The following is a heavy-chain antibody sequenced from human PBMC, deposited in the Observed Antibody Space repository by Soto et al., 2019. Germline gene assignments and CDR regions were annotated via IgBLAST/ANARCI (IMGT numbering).Heavy chain of an antibody. V-gene: IGHV1-2*02. CDR1: GYTFTGYY. Sequence: GASVKVSCKASGYTFTGYYMHWVRQAPGQGLEWMGWINPNSGGTNYAQKFQGRVTMTRDTSISTAYMELSRLRSDDTAVYYCARVEIHEFRFWSGYDWFDPWGQGTLVSVSS. CDR3: ARVEIHEFRFWSGYDWFDP. D-gene: IGHD3-3*01. J-gene: IGHJ5*02. CDR2: INPNSGGT.